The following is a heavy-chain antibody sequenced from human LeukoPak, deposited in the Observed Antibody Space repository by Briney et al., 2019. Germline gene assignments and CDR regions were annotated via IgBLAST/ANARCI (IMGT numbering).Heavy chain of an antibody. V-gene: IGHV3-30*18. D-gene: IGHD3-10*01. CDR2: ISYDGSNK. CDR3: AKAPAGHFDY. J-gene: IGHJ4*02. CDR1: GFTFSSYG. Sequence: GGSLRLSCAASGFTFSSYGMHWVRQAPGKGLEWVAVISYDGSNKYYADSVKGRFTISRDNSKNTLYLQMNSLRAEDTAVYYCAKAPAGHFDYWGQGTLVTVSS.